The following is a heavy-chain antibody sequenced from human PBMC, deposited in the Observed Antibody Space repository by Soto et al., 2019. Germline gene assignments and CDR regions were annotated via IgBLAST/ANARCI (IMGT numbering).Heavy chain of an antibody. CDR2: VYYTGDT. J-gene: IGHJ6*02. CDR1: SGPDRSHN. CDR3: VRQGIDYLHGLVDV. V-gene: IGHV4-59*08. Sequence: QVQLQQSGPRLVKPSETLSLTCTVSSGPDRSHNWGWIRQPPGRGLEWFGYVYYTGDTAYNPSLRGGVTISADTSTDDVSLTLDSVTAADTAVYYCVRQGIDYLHGLVDVWGQGTTVSVSS. D-gene: IGHD4-17*01.